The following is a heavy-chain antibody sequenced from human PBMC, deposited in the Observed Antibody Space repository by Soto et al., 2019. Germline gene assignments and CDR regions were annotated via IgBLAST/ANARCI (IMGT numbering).Heavy chain of an antibody. D-gene: IGHD2-2*01. CDR1: GGTFSRYS. CDR2: IIPIFGIA. CDR3: AREDRDRETGLVPAAIDGTDV. J-gene: IGHJ6*02. Sequence: SVKVSCKASGGTFSRYSITWVRQAPGHGLEWIGRIIPIFGIASYAQKFQGRVTITADESTSTAYMELSSLRSDDTAVYYCAREDRDRETGLVPAAIDGTDVWGQGTTFTLSS. V-gene: IGHV1-69*13.